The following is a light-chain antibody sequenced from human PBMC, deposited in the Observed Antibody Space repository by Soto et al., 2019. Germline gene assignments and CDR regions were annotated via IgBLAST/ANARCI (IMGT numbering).Light chain of an antibody. CDR1: QTINSW. CDR3: QQYNSIPQT. J-gene: IGKJ1*01. Sequence: DIQMTQSPATLSASVGDRVTISCRASQTINSWLAWYQQRPGKAPRLLIYKASTLESGIPARFSGSGSGTEFTLTISTLQPDDFATYYCQQYNSIPQTFGQGTKVEIK. V-gene: IGKV1-5*03. CDR2: KAS.